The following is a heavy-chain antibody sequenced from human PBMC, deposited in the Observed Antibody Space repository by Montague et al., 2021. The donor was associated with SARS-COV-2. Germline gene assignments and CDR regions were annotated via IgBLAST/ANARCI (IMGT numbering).Heavy chain of an antibody. J-gene: IGHJ3*01. CDR1: GFTFSSYA. D-gene: IGHD2-8*01. V-gene: IGHV3-23*01. CDR2: IDDNT. Sequence: SLRLSCAASGFTFSSYAMSWVRQAPGKGLEWVPVIDDNTYYADSVKGRFTISRGESKNTMYLQMNHLRVDDPAKYYCAKRQFVEMYYDALDFWGQGTVVIVSS. CDR3: AKRQFVEMYYDALDF.